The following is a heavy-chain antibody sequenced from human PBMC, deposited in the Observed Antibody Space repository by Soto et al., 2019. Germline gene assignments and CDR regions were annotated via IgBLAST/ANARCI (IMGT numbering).Heavy chain of an antibody. J-gene: IGHJ4*02. Sequence: EVQLVESGGGLVQPGGSLRLSCAVSGFTFSRYWMHWFRQDPGNGLVWVSSINTDGTNTQYADSVRGRFTVSRDNAKNTVYLLMISLRSEDPAVYYCAKDLLGGQSDYWGQGTLVVVSS. D-gene: IGHD3-16*01. CDR1: GFTFSRYW. CDR2: INTDGTNT. V-gene: IGHV3-74*03. CDR3: AKDLLGGQSDY.